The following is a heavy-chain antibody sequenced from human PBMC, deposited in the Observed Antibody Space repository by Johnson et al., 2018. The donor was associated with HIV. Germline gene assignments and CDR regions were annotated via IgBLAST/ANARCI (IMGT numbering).Heavy chain of an antibody. CDR3: AREKIRAFDI. CDR1: GFTFSSYA. V-gene: IGHV3-30*04. J-gene: IGHJ3*02. CDR2: ISYDGSNK. Sequence: QVQLVESGGGVVQPGRSLRLSCAASGFTFSSYAMHWVRQAPGKGLGWVAVISYDGSNKYYADSVKGRFTISRDNSKNTLYLQMNSLRAEDTAVYYCAREKIRAFDIWGQGTMVTVSS.